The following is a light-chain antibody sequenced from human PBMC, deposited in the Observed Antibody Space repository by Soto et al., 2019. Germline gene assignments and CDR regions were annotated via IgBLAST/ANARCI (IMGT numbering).Light chain of an antibody. Sequence: ETVLTQSPGTLSLSPGERAILFCRASQSVSSSYLVWYQQKPGQAPRLLIYGASSRATGIPDRFSGSGSGTDFTLTITRLEPEDFAVYYCQQHGRSPPSWTFGQGTKVEIK. J-gene: IGKJ1*01. CDR3: QQHGRSPPSWT. CDR2: GAS. CDR1: QSVSSSY. V-gene: IGKV3-20*01.